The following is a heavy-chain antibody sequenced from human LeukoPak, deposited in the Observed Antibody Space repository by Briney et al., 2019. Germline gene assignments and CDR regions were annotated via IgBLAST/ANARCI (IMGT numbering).Heavy chain of an antibody. CDR2: IKTKTDGGTT. V-gene: IGHV3-15*01. J-gene: IGHJ4*02. CDR1: GFTFSNAW. CDR3: SAEYLLRY. Sequence: GGSLRLSCAASGFTFSNAWMSWVRQAPGKGLEWIGRIKTKTDGGTTDYAAPVKGRFTISRDDSKNTLYLQMSSLQTEDTAVYYCSAEYLLRYGGQGTLVTVSS. D-gene: IGHD1-26*01.